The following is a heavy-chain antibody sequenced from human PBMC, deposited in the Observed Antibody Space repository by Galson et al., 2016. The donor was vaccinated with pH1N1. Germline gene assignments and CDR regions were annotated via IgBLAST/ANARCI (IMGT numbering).Heavy chain of an antibody. J-gene: IGHJ4*02. CDR2: IDSDGRGT. D-gene: IGHD2-15*01. V-gene: IGHV3-74*01. CDR1: GFPFSDYW. CDR3: ARNWWGIDY. Sequence: SLRLSCAASGFPFSDYWMHWVRQAPGKGLVWVARIDSDGRGTSHADSVRGRFAISRDNAENMLYLQMNSLRTDDTAVYYCARNWWGIDYWGQGALVTVSS.